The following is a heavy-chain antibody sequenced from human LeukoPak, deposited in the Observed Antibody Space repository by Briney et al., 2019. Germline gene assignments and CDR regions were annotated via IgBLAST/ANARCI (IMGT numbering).Heavy chain of an antibody. V-gene: IGHV4-30-4*08. Sequence: TFSHYAMSWVRQAPGKGLEWIGYIYYSGSTYYNPSLKSRLTISADTSKNQFSLKLRSVTAADTAVYYCARETHDPTLVRGVVDYWGRGTLVTVSS. CDR2: IYYSGST. CDR1: TFSHYA. J-gene: IGHJ4*02. D-gene: IGHD3-10*01. CDR3: ARETHDPTLVRGVVDY.